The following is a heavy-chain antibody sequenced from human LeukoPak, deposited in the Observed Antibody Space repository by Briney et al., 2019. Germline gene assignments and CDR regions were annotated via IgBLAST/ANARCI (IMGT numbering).Heavy chain of an antibody. CDR2: ISGSGGNT. D-gene: IGHD2-8*02. CDR3: ATYRQVLLPFES. V-gene: IGHV3-23*01. J-gene: IGHJ4*02. CDR1: GFTFSSYA. Sequence: GGSLRLSCAASGFTFSSYAMSWVRQAPGKGLEWVSGISGSGGNTYYADSVRGRFTISRDNSKSTLSLQMNSLRAEDTAIYYCATYRQVLLPFESWGQGTLVTVSS.